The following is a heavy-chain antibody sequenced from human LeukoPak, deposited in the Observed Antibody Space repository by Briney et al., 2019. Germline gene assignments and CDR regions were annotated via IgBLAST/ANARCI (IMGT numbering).Heavy chain of an antibody. V-gene: IGHV4-39*07. D-gene: IGHD6-13*01. J-gene: IGHJ6*03. CDR2: IYYSGST. Sequence: PSETLSLTCTVSGGSISSSSYYWGWIRQPPGKGLEWIGSIYYSGSTYYNPSLKSRVTISVDTSKNQFSLKLSSVTAADTAVYYCARVWYSSSWFYYYYYMDVWGKGTTVTVSS. CDR3: ARVWYSSSWFYYYYYMDV. CDR1: GGSISSSSYY.